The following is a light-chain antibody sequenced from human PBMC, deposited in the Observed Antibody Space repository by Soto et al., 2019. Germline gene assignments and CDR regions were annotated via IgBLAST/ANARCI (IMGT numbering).Light chain of an antibody. CDR2: DAS. J-gene: IGKJ5*01. Sequence: IVQIQSPASVSVPPGERATFLCRASQNVNSNLAWYQQKPGPAPRFLIYDASNRATGIPARFSGSGSGTDFTLTISSLEPEDFAVYYCQQRTNHTFGQAIRLEIK. CDR1: QNVNSN. V-gene: IGKV3-11*01. CDR3: QQRTNHT.